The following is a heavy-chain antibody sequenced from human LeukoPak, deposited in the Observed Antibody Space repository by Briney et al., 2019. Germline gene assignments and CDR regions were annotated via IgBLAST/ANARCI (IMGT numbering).Heavy chain of an antibody. D-gene: IGHD6-6*01. J-gene: IGHJ4*02. CDR3: AKADSSSPQAFDY. CDR2: ISGSGGST. Sequence: GGSLRLSCAASGFTFSGNWMSWDRQAPGKGLEWVSAISGSGGSTYYADSVKGRFTISRDNSKNTLYLQMNSLRAEDTAVYYCAKADSSSPQAFDYWGQGTLVTVSS. CDR1: GFTFSGNW. V-gene: IGHV3-23*01.